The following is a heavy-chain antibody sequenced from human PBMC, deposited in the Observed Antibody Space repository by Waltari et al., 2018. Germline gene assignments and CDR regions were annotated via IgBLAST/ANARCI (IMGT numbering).Heavy chain of an antibody. J-gene: IGHJ6*02. V-gene: IGHV1-69*02. CDR2: IIPILGIA. CDR1: GGTFSSYT. CDR3: ARGGDNWNYSYYYYGMDV. Sequence: QVQLVQSGAEVKKPGSSVKVSCKASGGTFSSYTISWVRQAPGQGLEWMGRIIPILGIANYAQKFQGRVTITADKSTSTAYMELSSLRSEDTAVYYCARGGDNWNYSYYYYGMDVWGQGTTVTVSS. D-gene: IGHD1-7*01.